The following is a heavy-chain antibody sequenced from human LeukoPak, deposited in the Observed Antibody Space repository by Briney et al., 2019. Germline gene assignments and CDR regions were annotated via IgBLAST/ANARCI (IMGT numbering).Heavy chain of an antibody. D-gene: IGHD2-21*02. CDR1: GGTFSSYA. CDR3: ARDRVVVTASDAFDI. V-gene: IGHV1-69*04. Sequence: ASVKVSCKASGGTFSSYAISWVRQAPGQGLEWMGRIIPILGIANYAQKFQGRVTITADKSTSTAYMELSSLRSEDTAVYYCARDRVVVTASDAFDIWGQGTMVTVSS. CDR2: IIPILGIA. J-gene: IGHJ3*02.